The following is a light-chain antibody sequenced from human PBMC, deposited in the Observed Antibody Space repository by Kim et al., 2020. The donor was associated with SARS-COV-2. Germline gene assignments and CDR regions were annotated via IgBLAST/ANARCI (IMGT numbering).Light chain of an antibody. CDR3: QQRNNWPLLT. J-gene: IGKJ4*01. V-gene: IGKV3-11*01. CDR1: QSVSSY. CDR2: DAF. Sequence: EIVLTQSPVTLSLSPGERATLSCRASQSVSSYLAWYQQKPGQAPRLLIYDAFNRATGIPARFSGSGSGTDFTLTISSLEPEDFAFYYCQQRNNWPLLTFGGGTKVDSK.